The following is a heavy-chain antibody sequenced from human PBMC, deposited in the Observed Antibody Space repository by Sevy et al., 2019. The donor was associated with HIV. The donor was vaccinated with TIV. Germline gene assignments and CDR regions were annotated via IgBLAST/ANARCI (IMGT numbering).Heavy chain of an antibody. Sequence: GESLKISSAASGFTFSSYGMHWVRQAPGKGLEWVAVISYDGSNKYHADSVKGRFTISRDTSKNTLYLQMNSLRAEDTAVYYCAKDRYRGYYFDYWGQGTLVTVSS. D-gene: IGHD4-4*01. V-gene: IGHV3-30*18. CDR1: GFTFSSYG. CDR2: ISYDGSNK. J-gene: IGHJ4*02. CDR3: AKDRYRGYYFDY.